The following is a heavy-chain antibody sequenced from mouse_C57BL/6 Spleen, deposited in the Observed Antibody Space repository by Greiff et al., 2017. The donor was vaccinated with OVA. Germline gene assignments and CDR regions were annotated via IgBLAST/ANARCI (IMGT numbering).Heavy chain of an antibody. CDR1: GYSITSGYD. Sequence: DVQLQESGPGMVKPSQSLSLTCTVTGYSITSGYDWHWIRHFPGNKLEWMGYISYSGSTNYNPSLKSRISITHDTSKNHFFLKLNSVTTEDTATYYCARGRYYYAMDYWGQGTSVTVSS. CDR3: ARGRYYYAMDY. J-gene: IGHJ4*01. V-gene: IGHV3-1*01. CDR2: ISYSGST.